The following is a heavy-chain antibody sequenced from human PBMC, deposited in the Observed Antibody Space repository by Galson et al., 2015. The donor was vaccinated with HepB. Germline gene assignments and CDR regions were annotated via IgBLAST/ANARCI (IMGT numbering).Heavy chain of an antibody. Sequence: SLRLSCAASGFTFSDYAMSWVRQVPGKGLEWVSIIRGSGDNTYYADSVKGRFTISRDNSKHTLFLQMNTLRAADTAVYYCAKARYDGGFYVFDYWGQGTLVTVSS. D-gene: IGHD3-22*01. CDR2: IRGSGDNT. J-gene: IGHJ4*02. V-gene: IGHV3-23*01. CDR3: AKARYDGGFYVFDY. CDR1: GFTFSDYA.